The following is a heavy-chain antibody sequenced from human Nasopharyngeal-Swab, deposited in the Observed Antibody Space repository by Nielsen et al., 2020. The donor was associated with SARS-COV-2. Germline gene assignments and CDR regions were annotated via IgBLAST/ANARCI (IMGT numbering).Heavy chain of an antibody. CDR2: ISAYNGNT. Sequence: ASVKVSCKASGYTFTSYGISWVRQAPGQGLEWMGWISAYNGNTKYAQKLQGRVTMTTDTSTSTAYMELRSLRSDDTAVYYCARDDFWSGYPLYNWFDPWGQGTLVTVSS. CDR1: GYTFTSYG. V-gene: IGHV1-18*01. D-gene: IGHD3-3*01. CDR3: ARDDFWSGYPLYNWFDP. J-gene: IGHJ5*02.